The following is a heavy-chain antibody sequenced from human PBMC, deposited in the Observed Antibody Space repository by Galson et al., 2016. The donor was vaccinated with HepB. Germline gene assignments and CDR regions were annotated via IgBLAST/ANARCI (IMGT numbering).Heavy chain of an antibody. CDR3: ARGVYSDSPPFDALDI. D-gene: IGHD4-11*01. CDR2: IYYSGNT. J-gene: IGHJ3*02. V-gene: IGHV4-31*03. Sequence: TLSLTCSVSGASFSNGGNYWTWIRRHPAKGLEWIGYIYYSGNTYYNPSLKSRVAISLDTSKSQFSLNLTSVTAADTAAYYCARGVYSDSPPFDALDIWGQGTLVTVSS. CDR1: GASFSNGGNY.